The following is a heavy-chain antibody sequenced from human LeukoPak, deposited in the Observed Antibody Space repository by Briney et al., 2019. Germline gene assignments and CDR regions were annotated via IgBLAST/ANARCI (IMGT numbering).Heavy chain of an antibody. D-gene: IGHD6-19*01. Sequence: PGGSLRLSCAASGFTFSSYSMNWIRQAPGKGLEWVSYISSSSSYTNYADSVKGRFTISRDNAKNSLYLQMNSLRAEDTAVYYCATSRRWDSSGPFDYWGQGTLVTVSS. V-gene: IGHV3-21*05. CDR2: ISSSSSYT. CDR1: GFTFSSYS. CDR3: ATSRRWDSSGPFDY. J-gene: IGHJ4*02.